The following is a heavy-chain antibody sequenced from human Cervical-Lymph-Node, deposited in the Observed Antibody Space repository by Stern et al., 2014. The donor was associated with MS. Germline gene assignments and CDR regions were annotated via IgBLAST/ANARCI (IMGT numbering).Heavy chain of an antibody. CDR1: GGTFSSYG. J-gene: IGHJ6*02. CDR3: AREGGGGGVFRESPPLPPPVGYYNYYAMDV. CDR2: IIHFFGTT. V-gene: IGHV1-69*01. Sequence: QLVQSGAEVKKPGSSVKVSCKASGGTFSSYGVSWVRQAPGQGLEWLGGIIHFFGTTVSAQKFQGRVTLSADPSTRTAPMGLTRLTSGARAFYYWAREGGGGGVFRESPPLPPPVGYYNYYAMDVWGQGTTVIVSS. D-gene: IGHD1-26*01.